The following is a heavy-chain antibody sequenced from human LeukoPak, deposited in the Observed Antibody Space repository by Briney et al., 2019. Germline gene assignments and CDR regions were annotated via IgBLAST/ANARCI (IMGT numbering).Heavy chain of an antibody. V-gene: IGHV4-39*07. CDR3: ATSTVTNPPWFDP. Sequence: SETLSLTCTVSGGSISSSSYYWGWIRQPPGKGLEWIGSIYYSGSTYYNPSLKSRVTISVDTSKNQFSLKLSSVTAADTAVYYCATSTVTNPPWFDPWGQGTLVTVSS. CDR1: GGSISSSSYY. J-gene: IGHJ5*02. D-gene: IGHD4-17*01. CDR2: IYYSGST.